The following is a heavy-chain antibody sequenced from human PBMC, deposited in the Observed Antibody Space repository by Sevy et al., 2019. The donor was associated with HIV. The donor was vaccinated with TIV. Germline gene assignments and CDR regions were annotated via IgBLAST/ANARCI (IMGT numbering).Heavy chain of an antibody. CDR2: ISSSSSTI. Sequence: GGSLRLSCAASGFTFSSYSMNWVRQAPGKGLKWVSYISSSSSTIYYADSVKGRFTISRDNAKNSLYLQMNSLRDEDTAVYYCAREAARDGYNYVDYWGQRTLVTVSS. D-gene: IGHD5-12*01. CDR3: AREAARDGYNYVDY. V-gene: IGHV3-48*02. CDR1: GFTFSSYS. J-gene: IGHJ4*02.